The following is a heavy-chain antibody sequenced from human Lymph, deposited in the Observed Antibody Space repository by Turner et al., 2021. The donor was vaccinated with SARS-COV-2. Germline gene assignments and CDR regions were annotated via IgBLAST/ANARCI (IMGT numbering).Heavy chain of an antibody. Sequence: EVQLVESGGGLVKPGGSLRLSCAASGFTFSSYSMNWVRQAPGKGLEWVSSITFTSSYIYYADSVKGRFTISRDNAKNSLYLQMNSLRAEDTAVYYCARDPPDFPYYFDYWGQGTLVTVSS. D-gene: IGHD2-21*02. J-gene: IGHJ4*02. CDR3: ARDPPDFPYYFDY. V-gene: IGHV3-21*01. CDR1: GFTFSSYS. CDR2: ITFTSSYI.